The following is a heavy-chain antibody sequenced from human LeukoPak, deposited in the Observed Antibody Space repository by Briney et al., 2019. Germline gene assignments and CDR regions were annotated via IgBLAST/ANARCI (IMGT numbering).Heavy chain of an antibody. CDR3: ARPDDRGYKLNGNFDY. Sequence: GGPLRLSCAASGFTVSSNYMSWVRQAPGKGLEWVSVIYSGGSTYYADSVKGRFTTSRDNAKNSLYLQMNSLRAEDTAVYYCARPDDRGYKLNGNFDYWGQGTLVTVSS. D-gene: IGHD5-24*01. J-gene: IGHJ4*02. CDR1: GFTVSSNY. CDR2: IYSGGST. V-gene: IGHV3-53*01.